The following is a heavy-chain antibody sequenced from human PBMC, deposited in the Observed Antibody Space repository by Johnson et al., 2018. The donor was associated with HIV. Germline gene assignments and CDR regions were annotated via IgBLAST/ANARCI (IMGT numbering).Heavy chain of an antibody. D-gene: IGHD1-1*01. Sequence: QVQLVESGGGLVQPGGSLRLSCADSGFTFSNYGMHWVRQAPGKGLEWVTFIRYDGIIKYYAESVKGRFTISRDNSKNTLSLQMNSLRAEDTAVYYCASGLDNWNDRDAFDIWGQGTMVTVSS. V-gene: IGHV3-30*02. CDR3: ASGLDNWNDRDAFDI. J-gene: IGHJ3*02. CDR2: IRYDGIIK. CDR1: GFTFSNYG.